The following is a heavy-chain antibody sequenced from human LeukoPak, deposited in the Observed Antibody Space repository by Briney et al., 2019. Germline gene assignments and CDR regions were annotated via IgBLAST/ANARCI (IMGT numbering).Heavy chain of an antibody. V-gene: IGHV4-59*01. CDR3: ARARWLQPFDY. Sequence: SETLSLTCTVSGGSISGYYWSWIRQPPGKGLEWIGHIYYSGSTNYNPSLKSRVTISVDTSKNQFSLKLSSVTAADTAVYYCARARWLQPFDYWGQGTLVTVSS. CDR1: GGSISGYY. CDR2: IYYSGST. J-gene: IGHJ4*02. D-gene: IGHD5-24*01.